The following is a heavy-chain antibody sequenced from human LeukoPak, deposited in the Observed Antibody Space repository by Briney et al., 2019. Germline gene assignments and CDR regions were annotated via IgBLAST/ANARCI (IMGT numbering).Heavy chain of an antibody. CDR1: GFTFGSYA. Sequence: GGSLRLPCAASGFTFGSYAMYWVRQAPGKGLEWVSGISGSGGSTFYADSVKGRFTISRDNSENTVYLQMNSLRADDTAVYYCAKEGSYYDILTGYYMRGYFDYWGQGTLVTVSS. V-gene: IGHV3-23*01. D-gene: IGHD3-9*01. CDR2: ISGSGGST. J-gene: IGHJ4*02. CDR3: AKEGSYYDILTGYYMRGYFDY.